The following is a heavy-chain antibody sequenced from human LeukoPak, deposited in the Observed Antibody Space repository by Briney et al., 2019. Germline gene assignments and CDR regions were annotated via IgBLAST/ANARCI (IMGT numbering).Heavy chain of an antibody. J-gene: IGHJ4*02. Sequence: PGGSLRLSCVASGLTFSSYWMSWVRQAPGKGLEWVANIKQDGSEKYYVDSVKGRFTISRDNAKNSLYLQMNSLRVEDTAVYYCARGPNYGSRSDYFDYWGQGTLVTVSS. D-gene: IGHD3-10*01. CDR2: IKQDGSEK. V-gene: IGHV3-7*03. CDR1: GLTFSSYW. CDR3: ARGPNYGSRSDYFDY.